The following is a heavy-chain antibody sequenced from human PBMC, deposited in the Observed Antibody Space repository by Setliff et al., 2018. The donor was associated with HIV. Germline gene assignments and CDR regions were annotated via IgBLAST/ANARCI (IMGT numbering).Heavy chain of an antibody. V-gene: IGHV4-39*02. J-gene: IGHJ4*02. CDR3: ARLGSGWSWITRIDY. D-gene: IGHD6-19*01. CDR1: GASLSGSGFY. Sequence: SETLSLTCTVSGASLSGSGFYWGWLRQPPGKGLQWIGSIYYTGNTYYNLSLTSRVTISLDTSKNLFFLTVRSVTAADTGIYYCARLGSGWSWITRIDYWGRGTLVTVSS. CDR2: IYYTGNT.